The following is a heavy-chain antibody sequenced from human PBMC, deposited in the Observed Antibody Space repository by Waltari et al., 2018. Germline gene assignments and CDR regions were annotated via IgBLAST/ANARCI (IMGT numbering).Heavy chain of an antibody. D-gene: IGHD3-9*01. CDR2: RNHTGIT. CDR1: GGSFTTDY. Sequence: QVQLQQWGAGLLRPSETLSLTCAVYGGSFTTDYWSWIRQPPGKGLEWIGERNHTGITNSNPSLKSRVTRSVDTSKRQFSLKLTSVTAADTAIYYCARVTYERYFQYWGQGTLVTVSS. J-gene: IGHJ4*02. V-gene: IGHV4-34*01. CDR3: ARVTYERYFQY.